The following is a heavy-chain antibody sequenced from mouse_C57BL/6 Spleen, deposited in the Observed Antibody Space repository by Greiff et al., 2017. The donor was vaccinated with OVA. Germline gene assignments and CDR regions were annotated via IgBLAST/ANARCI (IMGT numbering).Heavy chain of an antibody. D-gene: IGHD2-3*01. CDR2: IRSKSNNYAT. CDR3: VRHDAWYFDV. CDR1: GFSFNTYA. J-gene: IGHJ1*03. V-gene: IGHV10-1*01. Sequence: EVMLVESGGGLVQPKGSLKLSCAASGFSFNTYAMNWVRQAPGKGLEWVARIRSKSNNYATYYADSVKDRFTISRDDSESMLYLQMNNLKTEDTAMYYCVRHDAWYFDVWGTGTTVTVSS.